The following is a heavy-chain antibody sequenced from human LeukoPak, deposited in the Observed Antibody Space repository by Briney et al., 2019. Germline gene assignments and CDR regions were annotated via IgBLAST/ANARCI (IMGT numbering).Heavy chain of an antibody. CDR1: GYTFTGYY. CDR2: TNPNSGGT. D-gene: IGHD6-13*01. Sequence: ASVKVSCKASGYTFTGYYMHWVRQAPGQGLEWMGRTNPNSGGTNYAQKFQGRVTMTRDTSISTAYMELSRLRSDDTAVYYCARVGAAAGTGVDYWGQGTLVTVSS. J-gene: IGHJ4*02. V-gene: IGHV1-2*06. CDR3: ARVGAAAGTGVDY.